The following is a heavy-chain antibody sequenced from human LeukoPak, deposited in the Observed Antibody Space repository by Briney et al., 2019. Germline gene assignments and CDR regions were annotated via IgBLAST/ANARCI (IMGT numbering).Heavy chain of an antibody. J-gene: IGHJ4*02. V-gene: IGHV3-23*01. CDR3: AKSPGSVIFRGDY. D-gene: IGHD5/OR15-5a*01. CDR2: ISGSGGST. CDR1: GFTFSSYA. Sequence: GGSLRLSCAASGFTFSSYAMSWDRQAPGKGLEWVSAISGSGGSTYYADSVKGRFTISRDNSKNTLYLQMNSLRTEDTAVYYCAKSPGSVIFRGDYWGQGTLVTVSS.